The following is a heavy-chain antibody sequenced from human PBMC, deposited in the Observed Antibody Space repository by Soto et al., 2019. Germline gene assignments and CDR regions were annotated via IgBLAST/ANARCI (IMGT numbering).Heavy chain of an antibody. CDR2: IIPILGIA. CDR1: GGTFSSYT. V-gene: IGHV1-69*02. D-gene: IGHD5-12*01. J-gene: IGHJ4*02. CDR3: ERLGGNSGYDPDY. Sequence: QVQLVQSGAEVKKPGSSVKVSCKASGGTFSSYTISWVRQAPGQGLEWMGRIIPILGIANYAQKFQGRVTIPAEKSTSTAYMELSSLSSADTAVYYCERLGGNSGYDPDYWGQGTLVTVSS.